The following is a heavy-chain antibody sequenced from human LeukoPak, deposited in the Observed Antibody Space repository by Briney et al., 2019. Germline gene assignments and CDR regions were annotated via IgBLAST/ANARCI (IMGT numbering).Heavy chain of an antibody. CDR2: IIPIFGTA. J-gene: IGHJ6*03. D-gene: IGHD3-10*01. V-gene: IGHV1-69*13. Sequence: ASVKVSCKASGGTFSSYAISWVRQAPGQGLEWMGGIIPIFGTANYAQKFQGRVTITADESTSTAYMELSSLRSEDTAVYYCARDSMVRGGAYYYYYMDVWGKGTTVTVSS. CDR1: GGTFSSYA. CDR3: ARDSMVRGGAYYYYYMDV.